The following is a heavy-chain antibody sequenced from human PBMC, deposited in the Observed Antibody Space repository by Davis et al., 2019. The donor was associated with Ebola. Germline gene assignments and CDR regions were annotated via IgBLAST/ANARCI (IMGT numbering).Heavy chain of an antibody. CDR3: AKGGSGSYLWTWMDY. V-gene: IGHV3-7*04. Sequence: DSVKGRFTVSRDNAKNSLYLQMNSLRAEDTAVYYCAKGGSGSYLWTWMDYWGQGTLVTVSS. D-gene: IGHD1-26*01. J-gene: IGHJ4*02.